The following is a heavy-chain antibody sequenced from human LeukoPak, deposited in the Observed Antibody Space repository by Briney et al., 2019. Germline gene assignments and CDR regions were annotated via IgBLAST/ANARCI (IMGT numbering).Heavy chain of an antibody. J-gene: IGHJ4*02. CDR1: GGSITTTNW. V-gene: IGHV4-4*02. CDR2: VHLSGAT. D-gene: IGHD1-26*01. Sequence: SETLSLTCAVSGGSITTTNWWSWVRQPPGKGLEWIGEVHLSGATNYNLSLESRVSMSIDKSKNHLSLEVASVTAADTAVYYCTRESGAFSPFGFWGQGTLVTVSS. CDR3: TRESGAFSPFGF.